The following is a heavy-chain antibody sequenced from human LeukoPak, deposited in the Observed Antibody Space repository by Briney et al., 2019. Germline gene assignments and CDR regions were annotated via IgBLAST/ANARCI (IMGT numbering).Heavy chain of an antibody. V-gene: IGHV4-59*08. CDR2: IYYSGST. J-gene: IGHJ3*02. CDR1: GESIGVFY. D-gene: IGHD1-14*01. Sequence: PSETLSLTCTLAGESIGVFYWTWIRQPPGEGLGWIGYIYYSGSTNYNPSLKSRVTISVDTSKNQFSLKLSSVTAADTAVYYCARHEWGITNAFDIWGQGTMVTVSS. CDR3: ARHEWGITNAFDI.